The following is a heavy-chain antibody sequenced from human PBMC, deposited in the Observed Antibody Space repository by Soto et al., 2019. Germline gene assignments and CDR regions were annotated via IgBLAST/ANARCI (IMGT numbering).Heavy chain of an antibody. D-gene: IGHD3-10*01. CDR1: GYSFTSYW. V-gene: IGHV5-51*01. J-gene: IGHJ4*02. CDR3: ARGPLVLWFGELLHFDY. Sequence: PGESLKISCKGSGYSFTSYWIGWVRQMPGKGLEWMGIIYPGDSDTRYSPSFQGQVTISAEKSISTAYLQWSSLKASDTAMYYCARGPLVLWFGELLHFDYWGQGTLVTVSS. CDR2: IYPGDSDT.